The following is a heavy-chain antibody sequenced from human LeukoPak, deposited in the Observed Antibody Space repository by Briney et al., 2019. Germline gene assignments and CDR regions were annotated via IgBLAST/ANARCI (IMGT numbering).Heavy chain of an antibody. CDR1: GGSIYSTSFY. CDR3: ARRSDSGSDDGEDYFDY. D-gene: IGHD1-26*01. Sequence: ETLSLTCTVSGGSIYSTSFYWGWIRQPPGKGLEWIGSMYYDGSTYYNPSLKSRVTISVDTSKNHFSLKLTSVTAADTAVYFCARRSDSGSDDGEDYFDYWGQGTLVTVSS. J-gene: IGHJ4*02. CDR2: MYYDGST. V-gene: IGHV4-39*02.